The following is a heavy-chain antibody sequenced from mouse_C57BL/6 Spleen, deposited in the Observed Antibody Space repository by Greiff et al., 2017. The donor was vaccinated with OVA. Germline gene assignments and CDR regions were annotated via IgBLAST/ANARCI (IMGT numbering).Heavy chain of an antibody. J-gene: IGHJ4*01. Sequence: QVQLKESGAELVKPGASVKISCKASGYAFSSYWMNWVKQRPGKGLEWIGQIYPGDGDTNYNGKFKGKATLTADKSSSTAYMQLSSLTSEDSAVYFCARLPLPLAMDYWGQGTSVTVSS. CDR2: IYPGDGDT. CDR1: GYAFSSYW. CDR3: ARLPLPLAMDY. V-gene: IGHV1-80*01. D-gene: IGHD6-1*01.